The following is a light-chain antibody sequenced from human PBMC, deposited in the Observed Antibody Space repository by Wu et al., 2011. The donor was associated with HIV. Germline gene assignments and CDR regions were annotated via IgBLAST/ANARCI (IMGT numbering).Light chain of an antibody. CDR3: HQYGSGYLYK. CDR1: QTITNTY. CDR2: DTS. Sequence: IVLTQSPGTLSLSPGERATLSCRASQTITNTYLAWYQQRPGQAPRLLIYDTSIRATGIPDRFSGSGSGTDFILTISSLEPEDSAVYYCHQYGSGYLYKFGQGTKLEIK. V-gene: IGKV3-20*01. J-gene: IGKJ2*01.